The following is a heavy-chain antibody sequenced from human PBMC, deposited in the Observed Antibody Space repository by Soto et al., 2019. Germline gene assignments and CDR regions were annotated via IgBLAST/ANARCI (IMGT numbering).Heavy chain of an antibody. CDR2: ISSNGGST. CDR3: VKVSSGYQFSAFDY. Sequence: GGSLRLSCSASGFTFSSYAMHWVRQAPGKGLEYASAISSNGGSTYYADSVKGRFTISRDNSKNTLYLQMSSLRAEDTAVYYCVKVSSGYQFSAFDYWGQGTLVTVSS. J-gene: IGHJ4*02. CDR1: GFTFSSYA. V-gene: IGHV3-64D*06. D-gene: IGHD3-22*01.